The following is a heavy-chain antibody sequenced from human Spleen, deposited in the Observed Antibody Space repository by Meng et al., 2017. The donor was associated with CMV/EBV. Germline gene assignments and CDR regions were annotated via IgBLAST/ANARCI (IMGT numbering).Heavy chain of an antibody. D-gene: IGHD3-3*01. V-gene: IGHV1-8*01. CDR2: MNPISGYT. Sequence: ASVKVSCKACGYNFSSYDINWVRQATGQGLEWVGWMNPISGYTGHAQKFQGRVTMTRNTSISTAYMELSSLRSEDTAVYYCAREGARTIFGVVNGDYGMDVWGQGTTVTVSS. J-gene: IGHJ6*02. CDR3: AREGARTIFGVVNGDYGMDV. CDR1: GYNFSSYD.